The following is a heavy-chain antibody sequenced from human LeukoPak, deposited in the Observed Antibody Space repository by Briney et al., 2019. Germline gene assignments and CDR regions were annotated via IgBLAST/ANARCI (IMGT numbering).Heavy chain of an antibody. D-gene: IGHD2-21*01. CDR3: AMIAGRVLASGNFDY. CDR2: ISGSGGST. V-gene: IGHV3-23*01. J-gene: IGHJ4*02. Sequence: GGSLRLSCAASGFTFSSYAMSWVRQAPGKGLEWVSAISGSGGSTYYADSAKGRFTISRDNSKNTLYLQMNSLRAEDTAVYYCAMIAGRVLASGNFDYWGQGTLVTVSS. CDR1: GFTFSSYA.